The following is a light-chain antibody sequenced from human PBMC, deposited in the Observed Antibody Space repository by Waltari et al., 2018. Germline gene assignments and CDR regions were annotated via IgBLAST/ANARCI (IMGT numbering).Light chain of an antibody. CDR2: DVT. CDR1: RSDVGAYDY. V-gene: IGLV2-11*01. CDR3: CSYAGRYTNYV. J-gene: IGLJ1*01. Sequence: QSALTQPRSVSGSPGQSVPISCTGTRSDVGAYDYVPWYQHRPGKAPKLIIYDVTERPSGVPDRFSGSKSDNKASLTISGLQADDEADYYCCSYAGRYTNYVFGSGTKVTVL.